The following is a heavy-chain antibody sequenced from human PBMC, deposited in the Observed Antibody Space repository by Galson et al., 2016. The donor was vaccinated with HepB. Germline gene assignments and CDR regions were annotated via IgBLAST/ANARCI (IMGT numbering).Heavy chain of an antibody. D-gene: IGHD1-1*01. Sequence: SLRLSCAASGFTFTTYYIGWVRQAPGQGLEWVANIDQDGNARFYVDSVKGRFTISRDDAKNSVSLQMDSLRVEDTAVYYCARWNFAFDSWGPGALVTVSS. CDR1: GFTFTTYY. CDR3: ARWNFAFDS. CDR2: IDQDGNAR. V-gene: IGHV3-7*01. J-gene: IGHJ4*02.